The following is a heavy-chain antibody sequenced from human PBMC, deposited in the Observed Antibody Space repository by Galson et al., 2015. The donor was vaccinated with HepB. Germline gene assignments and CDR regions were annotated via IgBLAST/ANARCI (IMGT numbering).Heavy chain of an antibody. CDR2: ISWNSGSI. CDR3: AKGTGYTYGQDVDY. J-gene: IGHJ4*02. Sequence: SLRLSCEASGFTFDDYAMHWVRQAPGKGLEWVSGISWNSGSIGYADSVKGRFTISRDNAKNSLYLQMNSLRTEDTALYYCAKGTGYTYGQDVDYWGQGTLVTVSS. CDR1: GFTFDDYA. V-gene: IGHV3-9*01. D-gene: IGHD5-18*01.